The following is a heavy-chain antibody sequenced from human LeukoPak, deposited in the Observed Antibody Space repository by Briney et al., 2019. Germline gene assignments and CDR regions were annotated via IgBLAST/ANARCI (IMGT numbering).Heavy chain of an antibody. CDR1: GFTFRMYA. CDR3: ARVLHKRNYDSSVYYGY. D-gene: IGHD3-22*01. Sequence: GGSLRLSCTASGFTFRMYAMSWVRQAPGKGLEWLSTISGDGGSTFYADSVKGRFTISRDNVKNSLYLQMNSLRAEDTAVYYCARVLHKRNYDSSVYYGYWGQGSLVTVSS. V-gene: IGHV3-23*01. CDR2: ISGDGGST. J-gene: IGHJ4*02.